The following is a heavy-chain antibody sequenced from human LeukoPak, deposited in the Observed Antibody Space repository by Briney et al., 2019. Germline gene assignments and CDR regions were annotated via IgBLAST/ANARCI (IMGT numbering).Heavy chain of an antibody. Sequence: PGGSLRLSCAASGFTFSNYAMNWVRQAPGKGLEWVSGITGSADSTFLADSVKGRFTISRDQAKSTVFLQMNSLRGEDTAVYYCAKGVSEWFTTPSAFFHYWGQGIQVSVSS. J-gene: IGHJ4*02. CDR1: GFTFSNYA. D-gene: IGHD3-3*01. CDR2: ITGSADST. V-gene: IGHV3-23*01. CDR3: AKGVSEWFTTPSAFFHY.